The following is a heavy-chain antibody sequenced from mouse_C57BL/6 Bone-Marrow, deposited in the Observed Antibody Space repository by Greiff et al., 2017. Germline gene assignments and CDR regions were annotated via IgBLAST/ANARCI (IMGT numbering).Heavy chain of an antibody. J-gene: IGHJ3*01. CDR1: GYTFTSYW. CDR3: ARHYYGSSYALPIAY. V-gene: IGHV1-72*01. Sequence: QVQLQQPGAELVKPGASVKLSCKASGYTFTSYWMHWVKQRPGRGLEWIGRIDPNSGGTKYNEKFKSKATLTVDKPSSTAYMQLSSLTSEDSAVYYCARHYYGSSYALPIAYWGQGTLVTVSA. CDR2: IDPNSGGT. D-gene: IGHD1-1*01.